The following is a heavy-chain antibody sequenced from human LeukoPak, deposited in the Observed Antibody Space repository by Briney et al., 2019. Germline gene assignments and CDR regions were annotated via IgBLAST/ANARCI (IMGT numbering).Heavy chain of an antibody. CDR1: RFTFSNYA. D-gene: IGHD2-15*01. Sequence: GGSLILSCAASRFTFSNYAMSWVRQAPAEGLEWVASISGSGGVTYSADSVKGRVTISRDNSRNTLYLQLNSLRAEDTAVYYCAKSTYSYYTHTFDIWGQGTLVIVSS. CDR3: AKSTYSYYTHTFDI. CDR2: ISGSGGVT. J-gene: IGHJ3*02. V-gene: IGHV3-23*01.